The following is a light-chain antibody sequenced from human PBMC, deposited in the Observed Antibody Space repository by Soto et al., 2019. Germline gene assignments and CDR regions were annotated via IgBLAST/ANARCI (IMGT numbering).Light chain of an antibody. CDR2: EVS. J-gene: IGLJ3*02. CDR3: SSFTISSTWV. Sequence: QSALTQPASVSGSPGQSITISCTGTNSDVGGLNYVSWYQHQPGNAPKLIIYEVSYRPSGVSDRFSGSKSDNTASLTISGLQKDDEADYYCSSFTISSTWVFGGGTQLTVL. CDR1: NSDVGGLNY. V-gene: IGLV2-14*01.